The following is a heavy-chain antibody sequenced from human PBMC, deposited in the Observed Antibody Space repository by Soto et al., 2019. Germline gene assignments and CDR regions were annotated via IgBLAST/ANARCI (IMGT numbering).Heavy chain of an antibody. D-gene: IGHD3-16*01. V-gene: IGHV1-69*19. Sequence: QVQLVQSGAEVKKPGSSVRVSCKASGGTFSSHAISWVRQAPGQGLEWMGGIIPFFKATNYAQKFQGRVTITAHHSTKTAYIDLYSLRCEATAVYHCARAVPLNYYDGTFYSCAMDVWGQGTTVTVSS. J-gene: IGHJ6*02. CDR1: GGTFSSHA. CDR2: IIPFFKAT. CDR3: ARAVPLNYYDGTFYSCAMDV.